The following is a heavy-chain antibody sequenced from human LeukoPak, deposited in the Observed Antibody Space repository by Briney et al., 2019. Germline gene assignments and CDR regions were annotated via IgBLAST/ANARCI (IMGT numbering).Heavy chain of an antibody. D-gene: IGHD3-10*01. CDR2: ISSSGSTI. Sequence: GGSLRLSCAASGFTFSDYYMSWIRQAPGKGLEWVSYISSSGSTIYYADSVKGRFTISRDNAKNSLYLQMNSPRAEDTAVYYCAAASGSPSLDYWGQGTLVTVSS. CDR1: GFTFSDYY. J-gene: IGHJ4*02. CDR3: AAASGSPSLDY. V-gene: IGHV3-11*04.